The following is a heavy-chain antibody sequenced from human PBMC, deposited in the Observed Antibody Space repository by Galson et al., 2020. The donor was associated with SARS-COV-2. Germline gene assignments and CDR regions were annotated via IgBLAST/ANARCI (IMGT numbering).Heavy chain of an antibody. CDR2: MNPNSGRT. J-gene: IGHJ4*02. CDR3: ARGYRSDY. CDR1: GYTFTSYD. Sequence: ASVKVSCRASGYTFTSYDINWVRQATGQGLEWMGWMNPNSGRTGYTQKFQGRVTMTRNTSISTAYMELRSLGSEDTAVYYCARGYRSDYWGQGTLVTVSS. V-gene: IGHV1-8*01.